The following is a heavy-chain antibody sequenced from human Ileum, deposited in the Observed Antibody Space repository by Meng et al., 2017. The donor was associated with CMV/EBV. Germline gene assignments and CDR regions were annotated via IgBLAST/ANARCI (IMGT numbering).Heavy chain of an antibody. Sequence: GSLRLSCAVYGGSFSGYYWSWIRQPPGKGLEWIGEINHSGSTNYNPSLKSRVTISVDTSKNQFSLKLSSVTAADTAVYYCAREGRSTSCPDYWGQGTLVTVSS. J-gene: IGHJ4*02. D-gene: IGHD2-2*01. CDR1: GGSFSGYY. CDR3: AREGRSTSCPDY. V-gene: IGHV4-34*01. CDR2: INHSGST.